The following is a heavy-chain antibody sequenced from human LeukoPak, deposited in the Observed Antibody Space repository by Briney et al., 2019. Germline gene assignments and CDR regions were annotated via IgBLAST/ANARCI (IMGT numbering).Heavy chain of an antibody. D-gene: IGHD6-13*01. CDR2: INHSGST. J-gene: IGHJ2*01. CDR1: GGSFSGYY. V-gene: IGHV4-34*01. CDR3: AREGSSWYWGTATRGWYFDL. Sequence: SETLSLTCAVHGGSFSGYYWSWIRQPPGKGQEWIGEINHSGSTNYNPSLKSRVTISVDTSKNQFSLKLSSVTAADTAVYYCAREGSSWYWGTATRGWYFDLWGRGTLVTVSS.